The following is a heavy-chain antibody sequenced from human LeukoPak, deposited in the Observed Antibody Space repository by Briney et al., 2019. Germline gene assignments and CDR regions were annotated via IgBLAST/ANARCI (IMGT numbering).Heavy chain of an antibody. J-gene: IGHJ4*02. Sequence: SVKVSCKASGFTFTSSAVQWVRQARGQRLEWIGWIVVGSGNTNYAQKFQERVTITRDMSTSTAYMELSSLRSEDTAVYYCAALLGSGKRDFWSGYDYWGQGTLVTVSS. CDR1: GFTFTSSA. D-gene: IGHD3-3*01. CDR2: IVVGSGNT. V-gene: IGHV1-58*01. CDR3: AALLGSGKRDFWSGYDY.